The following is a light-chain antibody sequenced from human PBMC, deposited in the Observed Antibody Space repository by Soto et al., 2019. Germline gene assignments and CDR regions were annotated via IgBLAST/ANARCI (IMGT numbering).Light chain of an antibody. J-gene: IGKJ5*01. V-gene: IGKV1-5*03. CDR2: KAS. Sequence: DIQMTQSPSTLSASVGDRVTITCRASQSISSWLAWYQQKAGNAPKSLIYKASSLESGVPSRFSGSGSGTEFTLTISSPQPDDFATYYCQQYLSYPITFGQGTRLEIK. CDR3: QQYLSYPIT. CDR1: QSISSW.